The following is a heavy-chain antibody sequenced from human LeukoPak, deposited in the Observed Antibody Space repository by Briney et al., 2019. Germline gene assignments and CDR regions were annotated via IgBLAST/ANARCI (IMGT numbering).Heavy chain of an antibody. CDR1: GGSISSGAYS. D-gene: IGHD1-26*01. Sequence: SETLSLTCAVSGGSISSGAYSWSWIRQPPGKGLEWIGYIYHSGSTYYNPSLNSRVTMSLDRSKNQFSLKVNSVTAADTAVYYCAGLTTTAWCFDLWGRGTLVTVSS. CDR3: AGLTTTAWCFDL. CDR2: IYHSGST. J-gene: IGHJ2*01. V-gene: IGHV4-30-2*01.